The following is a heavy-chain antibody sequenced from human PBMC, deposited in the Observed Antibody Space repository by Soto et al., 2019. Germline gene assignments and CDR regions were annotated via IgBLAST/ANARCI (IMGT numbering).Heavy chain of an antibody. V-gene: IGHV4-59*01. CDR1: GGSISSYY. D-gene: IGHD4-17*01. Sequence: QVQLQESGPGLVKPSETLSLTCTVSGGSISSYYWSWIRQPPGKGLEWIGYIYYSGSTNYNPSLKSRVTISVDTPKNQFSLKLSSVTAADTAVYYCARVTTVTSYYYYGMDVWGQGTTVTVSS. CDR2: IYYSGST. J-gene: IGHJ6*02. CDR3: ARVTTVTSYYYYGMDV.